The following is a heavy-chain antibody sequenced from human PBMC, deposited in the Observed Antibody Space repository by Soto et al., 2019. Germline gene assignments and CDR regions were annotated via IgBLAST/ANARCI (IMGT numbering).Heavy chain of an antibody. J-gene: IGHJ3*02. CDR1: GFTFSEYA. V-gene: IGHV3-23*01. D-gene: IGHD2-8*01. CDR2: IGGAGSNI. CDR3: EKDFVRRNGVYDTFDI. Sequence: VGSLRLSCAASGFTFSEYAMTWVRQAPGKGLEWVSVIGGAGSNIYYADSVEGRFTVSRDDSKNTLYLRMDSLRVEDTAVYYCEKDFVRRNGVYDTFDIWGPGTMVTVSS.